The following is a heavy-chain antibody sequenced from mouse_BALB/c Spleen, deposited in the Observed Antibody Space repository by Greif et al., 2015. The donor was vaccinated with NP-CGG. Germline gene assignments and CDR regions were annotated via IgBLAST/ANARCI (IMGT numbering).Heavy chain of an antibody. V-gene: IGHV14-3*02. Sequence: VQLKESGAELVKPGASVKLSCTASGFNIKDTYMHWVKQRPEQGLEWIGRIDPANGNTKYDPKFQGKATITADTSSNTAYLQFSSLTSEDTAVYYCARWDWYFDVWGAGTTVTVSS. J-gene: IGHJ1*01. CDR1: GFNIKDTY. CDR3: ARWDWYFDV. CDR2: IDPANGNT.